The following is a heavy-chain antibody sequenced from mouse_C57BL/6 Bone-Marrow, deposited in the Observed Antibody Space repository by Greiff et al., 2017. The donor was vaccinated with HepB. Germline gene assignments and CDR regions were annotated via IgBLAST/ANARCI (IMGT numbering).Heavy chain of an antibody. D-gene: IGHD3-2*02. Sequence: QVQLKESGAELVRPGTSVKMSCKASGYTFTNYWIGWAKQRPGHGLEWIGDIYPGGGYTNYNEKFKGKATLTAAKSSSTAYMQFSSLTSEDSAIYYCARSSSGSPFAYWGQGTLVTVSA. CDR2: IYPGGGYT. CDR3: ARSSSGSPFAY. J-gene: IGHJ3*01. V-gene: IGHV1-63*01. CDR1: GYTFTNYW.